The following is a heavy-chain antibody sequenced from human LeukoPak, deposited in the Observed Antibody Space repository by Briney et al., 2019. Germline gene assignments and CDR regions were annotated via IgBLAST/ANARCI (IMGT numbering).Heavy chain of an antibody. V-gene: IGHV3-30*03. CDR3: ARDQSSGGRWLDY. D-gene: IGHD2-15*01. CDR2: ISYDGSNK. J-gene: IGHJ4*02. Sequence: GGSLRLSCAASGFTFSSYGMHWVRQAPGKGLEWVAVISYDGSNKYYADSVKGRFTISRDNSKNTLYLQMNSLSTEDTAMYYCARDQSSGGRWLDYWGRGTLVTVSS. CDR1: GFTFSSYG.